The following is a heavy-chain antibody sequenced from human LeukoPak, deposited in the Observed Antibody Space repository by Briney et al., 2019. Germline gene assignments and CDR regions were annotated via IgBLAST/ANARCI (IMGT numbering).Heavy chain of an antibody. V-gene: IGHV1-8*01. CDR2: MNPNSGNT. CDR1: GYTFTSYD. J-gene: IGHJ4*02. D-gene: IGHD3-22*01. Sequence: ASVKVSCKASGYTFTSYDINWVRQATGQGLEWMGWMNPNSGNTGYAQKFQGRVTMTRNTSISTAYMELSSLRSEDTAVYYCARYITMMEYFDYWGQGTLVTVSS. CDR3: ARYITMMEYFDY.